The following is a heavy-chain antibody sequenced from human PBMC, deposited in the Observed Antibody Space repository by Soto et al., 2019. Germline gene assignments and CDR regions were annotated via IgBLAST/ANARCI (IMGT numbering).Heavy chain of an antibody. Sequence: PGGSLRLSCVVSGFTFSSDGMHWVRQAPGKGLEWVAVIRDDGSNKYYADSVKGRFTISRDNSKNTLYLQMNSLRAEDTAVYYCASGGRVGPLLSDYFDYWGQGTLVTVSS. D-gene: IGHD3-10*01. CDR2: IRDDGSNK. CDR1: GFTFSSDG. J-gene: IGHJ4*02. CDR3: ASGGRVGPLLSDYFDY. V-gene: IGHV3-30*02.